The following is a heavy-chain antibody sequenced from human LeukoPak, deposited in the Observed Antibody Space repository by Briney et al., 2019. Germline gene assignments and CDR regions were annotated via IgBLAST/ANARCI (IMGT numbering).Heavy chain of an antibody. CDR1: GGSISSSSYY. CDR3: ARRDFWSGYYNY. D-gene: IGHD3-3*01. J-gene: IGHJ4*02. CDR2: IYYSGST. V-gene: IGHV4-39*01. Sequence: PSETLSLTCTVSGGSISSSSYYWAWIRQPPGKGLECIGSIYYSGSTYSNPSLKSRVTISVDTSKNQFSLKLSSVTAADTAVYYCARRDFWSGYYNYWGQGTLVTVSS.